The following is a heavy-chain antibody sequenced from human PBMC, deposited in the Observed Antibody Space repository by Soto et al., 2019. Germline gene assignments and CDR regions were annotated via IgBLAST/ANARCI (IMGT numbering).Heavy chain of an antibody. CDR2: IYYSGST. CDR1: GVSISSSSYY. J-gene: IGHJ3*02. D-gene: IGHD3-22*01. CDR3: ARPGVVEGAFDI. Sequence: QLQLQESGPGLVKPSETLSLTCTVSGVSISSSSYYWGWIRQPPGKGLEWIGSIYYSGSTYYNPSLKSRVTIAVDTSKNQFSLKLSSVTAADTAVYYCARPGVVEGAFDIWCQGTMVTVSS. V-gene: IGHV4-39*01.